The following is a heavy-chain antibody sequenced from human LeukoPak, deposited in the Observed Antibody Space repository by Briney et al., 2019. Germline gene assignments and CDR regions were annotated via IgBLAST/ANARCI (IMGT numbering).Heavy chain of an antibody. CDR1: GFTFSSCW. CDR3: ASYLTSIPSGMDV. CDR2: ISTDGSSR. Sequence: GGSLRLSCAASGFTFSSCWMHWLRQEPRKGLVWVSRISTDGSSRSYADSVKGRFTISRDNGKNTLYLQMNSLRAEDTAVYYCASYLTSIPSGMDVWGQGATVTVSS. D-gene: IGHD2/OR15-2a*01. J-gene: IGHJ6*02. V-gene: IGHV3-74*01.